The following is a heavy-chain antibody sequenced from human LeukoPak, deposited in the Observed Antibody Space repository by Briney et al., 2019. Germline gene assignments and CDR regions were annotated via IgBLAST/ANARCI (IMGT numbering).Heavy chain of an antibody. Sequence: SETLSLTCAVYGGSFSGYYWSWIRQPPGKGLEWIGEINHSGSTNYNPSLKSRVTISVDTSKNQFSLKLSSVTAADTAVYYCARVDSDTAMVEGYYYYMDVWGKGTTVTVSS. V-gene: IGHV4-34*01. J-gene: IGHJ6*03. CDR2: INHSGST. CDR3: ARVDSDTAMVEGYYYYMDV. D-gene: IGHD5-18*01. CDR1: GGSFSGYY.